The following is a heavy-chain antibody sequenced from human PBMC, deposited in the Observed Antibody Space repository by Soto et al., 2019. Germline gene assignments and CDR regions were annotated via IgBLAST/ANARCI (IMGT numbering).Heavy chain of an antibody. Sequence: SQTLSLTCAISRDSVSSNSAAWNWIRQSPSRGLEWLGRTYYRSKWYNDYAVSVKSRITINPDTSKNQFSLQLNSVPPEDTAVYYCARDPSIAARSSFDYWGQGTLVTVSS. D-gene: IGHD6-6*01. CDR3: ARDPSIAARSSFDY. V-gene: IGHV6-1*01. J-gene: IGHJ4*02. CDR2: TYYRSKWYN. CDR1: RDSVSSNSAA.